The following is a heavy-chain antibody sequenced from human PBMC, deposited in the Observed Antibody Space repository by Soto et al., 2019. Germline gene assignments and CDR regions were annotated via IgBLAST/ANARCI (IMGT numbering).Heavy chain of an antibody. D-gene: IGHD5-18*01. V-gene: IGHV3-11*01. CDR1: GFNFSDYY. J-gene: IGHJ4*02. CDR2: ISSSGDLI. Sequence: QVQLVESGGGLVKPGGSLRLSCVASGFNFSDYYMTWIRQAPGKGLEWISLISSSGDLIYYADTVKGRFTISRDNAKKSLYLQMNSLRVEHTAMYYCAAPQDSGYIYGFPCWGQGTLVAVSS. CDR3: AAPQDSGYIYGFPC.